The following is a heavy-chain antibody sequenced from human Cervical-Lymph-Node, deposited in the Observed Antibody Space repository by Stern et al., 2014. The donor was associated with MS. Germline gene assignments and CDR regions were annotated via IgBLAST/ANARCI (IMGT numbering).Heavy chain of an antibody. CDR3: AMKGFTMVHYYYYYGMDV. Sequence: QVQLVESGAEVTKPGSSVKVSCKASGGTFSSYAISWVRQAPGQGLEWMGGIIPIFGTANYAQKFQGRVTITADESTSTAYMELSSLRSEDTAVYYCAMKGFTMVHYYYYYGMDVWGQGTTVTVSS. CDR1: GGTFSSYA. D-gene: IGHD3-10*01. J-gene: IGHJ6*02. CDR2: IIPIFGTA. V-gene: IGHV1-69*01.